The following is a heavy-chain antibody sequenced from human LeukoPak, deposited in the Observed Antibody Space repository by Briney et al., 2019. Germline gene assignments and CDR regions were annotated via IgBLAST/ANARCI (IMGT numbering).Heavy chain of an antibody. CDR1: GYTFTSYG. CDR3: ARGFSGSYYPNWFDP. Sequence: ASVKVSCKAFGYTFTSYGISWVRQAPGQGLEWMGWISAYNGNTNYAQKLQGRVTMTRNTSISTAYMELSSLRSEDTAVYYCARGFSGSYYPNWFDPWGQGTLVTVSS. CDR2: ISAYNGNT. J-gene: IGHJ5*02. D-gene: IGHD1-26*01. V-gene: IGHV1-18*01.